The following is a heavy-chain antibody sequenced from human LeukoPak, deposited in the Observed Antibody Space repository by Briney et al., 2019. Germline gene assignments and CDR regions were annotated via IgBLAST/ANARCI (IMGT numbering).Heavy chain of an antibody. CDR1: GFTFSSYA. Sequence: PGGSLRLSCAASGFTFSSYAMHWVRQAPGKGLEWVAVISYDGSNKYYADSVKGRFTISRDNSKNTLYLQMNSLRAEDTAVYYCARAYGIAAAVDYWGQGTLVTVSS. V-gene: IGHV3-30-3*01. D-gene: IGHD6-13*01. J-gene: IGHJ4*02. CDR3: ARAYGIAAAVDY. CDR2: ISYDGSNK.